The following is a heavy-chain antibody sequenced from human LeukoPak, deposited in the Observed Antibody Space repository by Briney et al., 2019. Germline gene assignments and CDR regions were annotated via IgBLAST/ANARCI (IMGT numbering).Heavy chain of an antibody. CDR1: GLTFSSYA. D-gene: IGHD5-12*01. Sequence: GGSLRLSCAPSGLTFSSYAMQWVRQAPGKGREYVSAISSNGGSTYYANSVKGRFTISRDNSKNTLYLQMGSLRVEDMAVYYCARAGSGGTIDYWGQGTLVTVSS. J-gene: IGHJ4*02. CDR3: ARAGSGGTIDY. V-gene: IGHV3-64*01. CDR2: ISSNGGST.